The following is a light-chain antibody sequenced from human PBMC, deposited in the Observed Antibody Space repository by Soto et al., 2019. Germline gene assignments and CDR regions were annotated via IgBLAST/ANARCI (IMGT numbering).Light chain of an antibody. Sequence: TQSPSTLSASVGDRVTITCRASQSISSNLAWYQQKPGQAPRLLIDGASSRATGVPDRFSGTGSGTDFTLTISRLEPEDFAVFYCQQYGNSPITFGQGTRLEIK. J-gene: IGKJ5*01. CDR1: QSISSN. CDR2: GAS. CDR3: QQYGNSPIT. V-gene: IGKV3-20*01.